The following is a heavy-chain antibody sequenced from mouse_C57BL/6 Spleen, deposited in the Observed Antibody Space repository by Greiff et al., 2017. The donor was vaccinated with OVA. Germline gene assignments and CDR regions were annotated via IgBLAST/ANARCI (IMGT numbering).Heavy chain of an antibody. Sequence: QVQLQQPGAELVKPGASVKLSCKASGYTFTSYWMHWVKQRPGQGLEWIGMIHPNSGSTNYNEKFKSKATLTVDKSSSTAYMQLSSLTSEDSAVYYCARGPHYSNSFDYWGQGTTLTVSS. D-gene: IGHD2-5*01. CDR2: IHPNSGST. CDR1: GYTFTSYW. CDR3: ARGPHYSNSFDY. V-gene: IGHV1-64*01. J-gene: IGHJ2*01.